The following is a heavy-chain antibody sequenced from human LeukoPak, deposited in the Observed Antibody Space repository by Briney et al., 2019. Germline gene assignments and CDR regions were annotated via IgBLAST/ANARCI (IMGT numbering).Heavy chain of an antibody. CDR3: ARDPPRGYDGSGWGDY. V-gene: IGHV1-2*02. CDR1: GYTFTGYY. D-gene: IGHD3-22*01. J-gene: IGHJ4*02. CDR2: INPNSGGT. Sequence: ASVKVSCKASGYTFTGYYMHWVRQAPGQGLEWMGWINPNSGGTNYAQKFQGRVTMTRDTSISTAYMELSRLRSDDTAVYYCARDPPRGYDGSGWGDYWGQGTLVTVSS.